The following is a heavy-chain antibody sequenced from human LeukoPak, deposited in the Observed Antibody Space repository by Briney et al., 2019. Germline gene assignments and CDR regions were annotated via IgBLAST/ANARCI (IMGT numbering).Heavy chain of an antibody. D-gene: IGHD5-24*01. V-gene: IGHV6-1*01. CDR2: TYYRSKWYN. J-gene: IGHJ3*02. Sequence: PSQTLSLTCAISGDSVSSNSAAWNWIRQSPSRGLEWLGRTYYRSKWYNGYAVSVKSRITINPDTSKNQFSLQLNSVTPEDTAVYYCARGGQGDGYSADDAFDIWGQGTMVTVSS. CDR3: ARGGQGDGYSADDAFDI. CDR1: GDSVSSNSAA.